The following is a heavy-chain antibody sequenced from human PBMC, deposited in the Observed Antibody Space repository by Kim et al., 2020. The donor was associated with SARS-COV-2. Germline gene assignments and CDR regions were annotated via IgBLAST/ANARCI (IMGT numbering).Heavy chain of an antibody. D-gene: IGHD3-10*01. CDR2: IDPSDSYT. Sequence: GESLKISCKGSGYSFTSYWISWVRQMPGKGLEWMGRIDPSDSYTNYSPSFQGHVTISADKSISTAYLQWSSLKASDTAMYYCARHLGRITMVRGAAPFDYWGQGTLVTVSS. V-gene: IGHV5-10-1*01. CDR1: GYSFTSYW. J-gene: IGHJ4*02. CDR3: ARHLGRITMVRGAAPFDY.